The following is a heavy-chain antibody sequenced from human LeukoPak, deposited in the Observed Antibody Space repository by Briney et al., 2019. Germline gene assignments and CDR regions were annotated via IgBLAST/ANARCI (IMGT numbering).Heavy chain of an antibody. CDR3: ATNFTAESAFDP. J-gene: IGHJ5*02. CDR1: GGSINSHY. D-gene: IGHD2-8*02. Sequence: SETLSLICTVSGGSINSHYWNWIRQPAGKGLEWIGHIYTRGSTKYNPSPKSRVTMSIDTAKNHFLLNLYPVTAADTARYYRATNFTAESAFDPGGRETLVTVSS. CDR2: IYTRGST. V-gene: IGHV4-4*07.